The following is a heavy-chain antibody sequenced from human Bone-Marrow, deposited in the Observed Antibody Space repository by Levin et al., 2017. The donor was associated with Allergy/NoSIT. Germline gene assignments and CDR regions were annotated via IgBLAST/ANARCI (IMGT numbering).Heavy chain of an antibody. V-gene: IGHV5-10-1*01. CDR2: IDPSDSYT. CDR1: GYSFTSYW. J-gene: IGHJ4*02. CDR3: ARAGSTSCYLAY. Sequence: GGSLRLSCKGSGYSFTSYWISWVRQMPGKGLEWMGRIDPSDSYTNYSPSFQGHVTISADKSISTAYLQWSSLKASDTAMYYCARAGSTSCYLAYWGQGTLVTVSS. D-gene: IGHD2-2*01.